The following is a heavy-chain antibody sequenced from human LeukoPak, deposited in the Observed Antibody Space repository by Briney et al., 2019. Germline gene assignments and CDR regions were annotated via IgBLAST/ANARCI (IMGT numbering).Heavy chain of an antibody. Sequence: GRSLRLSCAASGFTFSSYGMHWVRQAPGKGLEWVAVISYDGSNKYYADSVKGRFTISRDNSKNTLYLQMNSLRAEDTAVYYCAKSDSSSWYSAFDIRGQGTMVTVSS. V-gene: IGHV3-30*18. CDR1: GFTFSSYG. J-gene: IGHJ3*02. CDR3: AKSDSSSWYSAFDI. D-gene: IGHD6-13*01. CDR2: ISYDGSNK.